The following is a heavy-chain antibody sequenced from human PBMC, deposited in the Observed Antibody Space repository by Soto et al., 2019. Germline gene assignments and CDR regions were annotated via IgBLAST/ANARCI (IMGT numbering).Heavy chain of an antibody. CDR1: GFTFSTYG. V-gene: IGHV3-30*03. CDR3: ALWGPRDY. D-gene: IGHD7-27*01. Sequence: GGSLRLSCAASGFTFSTYGMHWVRQAPGKGLEWVAAMSYDGTKEYYVDSVKGRFTISRDNSRNTLFLQLNSLRDEDTAVYYCALWGPRDYWGQGTLVTVSS. J-gene: IGHJ4*02. CDR2: MSYDGTKE.